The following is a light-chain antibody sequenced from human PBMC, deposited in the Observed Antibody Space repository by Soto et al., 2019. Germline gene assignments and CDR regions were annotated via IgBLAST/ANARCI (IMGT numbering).Light chain of an antibody. V-gene: IGLV2-14*03. J-gene: IGLJ1*01. Sequence: QSALTQPASVSGSPGQSITISCTGTSSDVGAYIFVSWYQQHPGKAPKLMIYDIINRPSGVSNRFSGSKSGNTASLTISGLQAEDEADYYCASFTTSRSYVFGTGTKVTVL. CDR1: SSDVGAYIF. CDR2: DII. CDR3: ASFTTSRSYV.